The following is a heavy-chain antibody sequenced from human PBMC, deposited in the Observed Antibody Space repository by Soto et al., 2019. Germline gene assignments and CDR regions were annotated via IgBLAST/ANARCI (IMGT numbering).Heavy chain of an antibody. J-gene: IGHJ1*01. Sequence: QVQLVQSGAELKEPGSSVKVSCKTSGGSFSMYAITWVRQAPGQGLEWLGGVVPLFGTPNYAQKFLYRVTITADESNSTVYMELSSLRSEDTAVYYCARGLDGMANYEHWGQGSLVTVSS. CDR2: VVPLFGTP. V-gene: IGHV1-69*01. D-gene: IGHD3-16*01. CDR1: GGSFSMYA. CDR3: ARGLDGMANYEH.